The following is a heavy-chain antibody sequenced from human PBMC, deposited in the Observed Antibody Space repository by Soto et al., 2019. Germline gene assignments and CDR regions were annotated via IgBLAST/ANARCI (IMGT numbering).Heavy chain of an antibody. D-gene: IGHD4-17*01. V-gene: IGHV4-30-4*01. CDR2: IYYSGST. Sequence: SETLSLTCTVSGGSISSGDYYWSWIRQPPGKGLEWIGYIYYSGSTYYNPSLKSRVTISVDTSKNQFSLKLSSVTAADTAVYYCARWTTKKAAFDIWGQGTMVTVSS. CDR3: ARWTTKKAAFDI. CDR1: GGSISSGDYY. J-gene: IGHJ3*02.